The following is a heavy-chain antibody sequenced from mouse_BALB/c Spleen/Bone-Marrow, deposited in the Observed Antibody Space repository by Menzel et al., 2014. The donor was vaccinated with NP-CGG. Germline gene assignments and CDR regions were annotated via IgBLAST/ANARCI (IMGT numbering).Heavy chain of an antibody. CDR2: INPSTGYT. J-gene: IGHJ2*01. D-gene: IGHD2-2*01. V-gene: IGHV1-7*01. Sequence: QVQLQQPGAELAKPGASVKMSCKASGYTFTSYWMHWVKQRPGQGLEWIGYINPSTGYTEYNQKFKDKATLTADKSSSPAYMQLSSLTSEDSAVYYCARSGGYDGFSYRGQGTTLTVSS. CDR3: ARSGGYDGFSY. CDR1: GYTFTSYW.